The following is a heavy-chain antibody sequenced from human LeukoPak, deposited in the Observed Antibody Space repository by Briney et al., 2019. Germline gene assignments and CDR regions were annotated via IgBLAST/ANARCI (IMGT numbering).Heavy chain of an antibody. V-gene: IGHV4-59*12. D-gene: IGHD3-22*01. J-gene: IGHJ3*02. Sequence: SETLSLTCTVSGVSIFSYYWNWIRQPPGQGLEWIGYIHYSGTTNYNPSLKSRVTMSVDTSKNQFSLKLSSVTATDTAVYYCARDDYYDSSGYYRRDAFDIWGQGTMVTVSS. CDR3: ARDDYYDSSGYYRRDAFDI. CDR2: IHYSGTT. CDR1: GVSIFSYY.